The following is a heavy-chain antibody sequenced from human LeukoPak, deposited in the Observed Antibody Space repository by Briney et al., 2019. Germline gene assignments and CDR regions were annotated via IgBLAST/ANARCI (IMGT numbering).Heavy chain of an antibody. CDR1: GFTFSSYA. J-gene: IGHJ4*02. V-gene: IGHV3-23*01. Sequence: GGSLRLSCAASGFTFSSYAMSWVRQAPGKGLEWVSAISGSGGSTYYADPVKGRFTISRDNSKNTLYLQMNSLRAEDTAVYYCAKDGSIAVAGTIDYWGQGTLVTVSS. CDR2: ISGSGGST. D-gene: IGHD6-19*01. CDR3: AKDGSIAVAGTIDY.